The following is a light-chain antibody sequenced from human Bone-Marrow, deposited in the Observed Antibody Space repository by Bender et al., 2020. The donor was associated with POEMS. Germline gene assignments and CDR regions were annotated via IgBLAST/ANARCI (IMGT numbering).Light chain of an antibody. CDR1: NIGTKS. V-gene: IGLV3-21*03. CDR2: DDT. Sequence: SYVLTQPPSVSVAPGKTANITCGGFNIGTKSVHWYQQKPGQAPALVVYDDTNRPSGIPERFSGSKSGNTATLTISRVEAGEEADYYCHVWDSSSDHPGVFGGGTKLTVL. J-gene: IGLJ3*02. CDR3: HVWDSSSDHPGV.